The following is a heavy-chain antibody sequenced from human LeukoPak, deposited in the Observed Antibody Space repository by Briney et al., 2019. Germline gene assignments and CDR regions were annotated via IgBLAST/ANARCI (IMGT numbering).Heavy chain of an antibody. D-gene: IGHD3-16*02. CDR2: ISSSGSTI. V-gene: IGHV3-48*04. CDR3: ARIAVWGSYRHIDY. CDR1: GFTFSSYS. J-gene: IGHJ4*02. Sequence: GGSLRLSCAASGFTFSSYSMNWVRQAPGKGLEWVSYISSSGSTIYYADSVKGRFTISRDNAKNSLYLQMNSLRAEDTAVYYCARIAVWGSYRHIDYWGQGTLVTVSS.